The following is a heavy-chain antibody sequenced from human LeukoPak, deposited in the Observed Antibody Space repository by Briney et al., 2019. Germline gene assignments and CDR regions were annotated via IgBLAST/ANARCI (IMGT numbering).Heavy chain of an antibody. CDR1: GYIFTGYY. J-gene: IGHJ6*03. Sequence: ASVKVSCKASGYIFTGYYMHWVRQAPGQGLEWMGWINPNSGGTNYAQKFQGRVTMTRDTSISTVYMEVSRLRFDDTAVYYCARRGVLVVPAATAAGPRRLNYYYYMDVWGKGTTVTVSS. CDR2: INPNSGGT. D-gene: IGHD2-2*01. CDR3: ARRGVLVVPAATAAGPRRLNYYYYMDV. V-gene: IGHV1-2*02.